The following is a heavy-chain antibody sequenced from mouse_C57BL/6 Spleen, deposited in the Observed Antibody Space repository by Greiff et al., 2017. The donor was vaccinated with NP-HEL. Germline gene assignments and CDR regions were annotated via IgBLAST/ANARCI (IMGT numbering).Heavy chain of an antibody. CDR3: APYGDWYGDV. V-gene: IGHV1-64*01. J-gene: IGHJ1*03. D-gene: IGHD1-1*02. CDR2: IHPNSGST. CDR1: GYTFTSYW. Sequence: VQLQQSGAELVKPGASVKLSCKASGYTFTSYWMHWVKQRPGQGLEWIGMIHPNSGSTNYNEKFKSKATLTVDKSSSTAYMQLSSLTSEDSAVYYCAPYGDWYGDVGGTGTTVTVSS.